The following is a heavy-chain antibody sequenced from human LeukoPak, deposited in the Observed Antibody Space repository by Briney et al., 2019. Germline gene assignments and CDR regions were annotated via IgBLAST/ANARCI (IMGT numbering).Heavy chain of an antibody. Sequence: ASVKVSCKASGYTFTSYYMHWVRQAPGQGLEWMGIINPSGGSTSYAQKFQGRVTMTRDTSTSTVYMELSSLRSEDAAVYYCASYPKMGVYSSSWEENWGQGTLVTVSS. CDR3: ASYPKMGVYSSSWEEN. CDR1: GYTFTSYY. CDR2: INPSGGST. D-gene: IGHD6-13*01. J-gene: IGHJ4*02. V-gene: IGHV1-46*01.